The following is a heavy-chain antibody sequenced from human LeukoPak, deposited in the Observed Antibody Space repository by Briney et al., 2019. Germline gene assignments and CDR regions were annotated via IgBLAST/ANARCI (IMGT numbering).Heavy chain of an antibody. CDR1: GGSFSGYY. V-gene: IGHV4-34*01. J-gene: IGHJ4*02. CDR2: INHSGST. Sequence: PSETLSLTCAVYGGSFSGYYWSWIRQPPGKGLEWIGEINHSGSTNYNPSLESRVTISVDTSKNQFSLKLSSVTVADTAVYYCARGPSPDYWGQGTLVTVSS. CDR3: ARGPSPDY.